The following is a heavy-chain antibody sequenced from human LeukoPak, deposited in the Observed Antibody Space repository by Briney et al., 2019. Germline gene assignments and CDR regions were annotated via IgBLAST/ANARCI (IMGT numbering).Heavy chain of an antibody. CDR2: VYRDGNT. CDR1: GYSISSGFY. D-gene: IGHD3-10*01. J-gene: IGHJ4*02. CDR3: ARFLDSCYGSGSKFDS. V-gene: IGHV4-38-2*01. Sequence: SETLSLTCSVSGYSISSGFYWGWIRQPPGKGLEWVANVYRDGNTYYSPSLESRVTISVDTSKNVFSLKLNSVTAADTAVYYCARFLDSCYGSGSKFDSWGQGALVTVSS.